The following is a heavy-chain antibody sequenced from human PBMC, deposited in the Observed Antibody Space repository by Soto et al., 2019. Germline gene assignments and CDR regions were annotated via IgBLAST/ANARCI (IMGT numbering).Heavy chain of an antibody. CDR2: IYNSGYT. Sequence: SETLSLTCTVSGGSISGADYFWSWIRQPPGKGLECIGYIYNSGYTYDNPSLRSRVTMSIDTSKNQFSLKLTSVTAADTAVYYCARVGAGAAAGTGYYYGMDVWGQGTTVTVS. CDR3: ARVGAGAAAGTGYYYGMDV. V-gene: IGHV4-30-4*08. J-gene: IGHJ6*02. D-gene: IGHD6-13*01. CDR1: GGSISGADYF.